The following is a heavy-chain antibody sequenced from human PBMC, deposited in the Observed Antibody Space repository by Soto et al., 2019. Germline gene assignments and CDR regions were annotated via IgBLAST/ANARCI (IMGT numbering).Heavy chain of an antibody. V-gene: IGHV4-39*01. CDR2: IYYSGST. D-gene: IGHD2-21*01. J-gene: IGHJ4*02. Sequence: QLHLQESGPGLVKPSETLSLTCTVSGDSISSSNHYWGWIRQPPGKGLEWIGSIYYSGSTNSQPSLSSRVTISVDTSKNQFSLMLTSVTAADTAVYFWARHSDSFLVYYFDYWGQGTLVSVSS. CDR3: ARHSDSFLVYYFDY. CDR1: GDSISSSNHY.